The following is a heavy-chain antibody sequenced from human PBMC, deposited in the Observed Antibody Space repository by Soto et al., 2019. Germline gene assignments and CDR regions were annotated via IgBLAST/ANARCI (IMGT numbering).Heavy chain of an antibody. V-gene: IGHV1-18*04. J-gene: IGHJ4*02. Sequence: QVQLVQSGAEVKKPGASVKVSCKASGYTFTSYGISWVRQAPGQGFEWIGWISVYNGNTKYAQKLQGRVTMTTDTSTSTAYLELRSLRSDDTAMYYCARPGGIATADPYYFDYWGQGTLFTVSS. CDR3: ARPGGIATADPYYFDY. CDR1: GYTFTSYG. D-gene: IGHD6-13*01. CDR2: ISVYNGNT.